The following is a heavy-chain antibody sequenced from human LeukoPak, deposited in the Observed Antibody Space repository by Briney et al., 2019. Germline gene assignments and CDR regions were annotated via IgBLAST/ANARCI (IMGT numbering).Heavy chain of an antibody. D-gene: IGHD6-13*01. CDR3: TRGGEPSAAAGTP. J-gene: IGHJ5*02. CDR2: ISAYNCNT. V-gene: IGHV1-18*01. Sequence: WISAYNCNTNYAQKLQGRVTMTTDTSTSTAYMELRSLRSDDTAVYYCTRGGEPSAAAGTPWGQGTLVTVSS.